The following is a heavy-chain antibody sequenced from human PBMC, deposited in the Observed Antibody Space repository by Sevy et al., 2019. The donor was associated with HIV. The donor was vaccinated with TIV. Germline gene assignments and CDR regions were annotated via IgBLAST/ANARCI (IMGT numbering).Heavy chain of an antibody. Sequence: ASVKVSCKASGYTVTDYFMHWVRQAPGQGLEWMGWINPNSGDTKYAQKFQGRVTVTRDTSIRTAYMELSSLRFDDTAVYYCASPGGYRYGSLLDNWGQGTLVTVSS. CDR2: INPNSGDT. J-gene: IGHJ4*02. CDR3: ASPGGYRYGSLLDN. D-gene: IGHD5-18*01. CDR1: GYTVTDYF. V-gene: IGHV1-2*02.